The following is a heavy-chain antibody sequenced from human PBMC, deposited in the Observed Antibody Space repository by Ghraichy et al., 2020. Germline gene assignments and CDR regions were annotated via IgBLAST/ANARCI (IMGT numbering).Heavy chain of an antibody. CDR1: GFTFSAYA. J-gene: IGHJ4*02. CDR2: ISYDGSNK. CDR3: ARGDSHIRAYYYDTSGYLFV. D-gene: IGHD3-22*01. V-gene: IGHV3-30*04. Sequence: GESLNISCAASGFTFSAYAMHWVRQAPGKGLEWVAVISYDGSNKYYADSVKGRFTISRDNSKNTLYLQMNSLRAEDTAVYYCARGDSHIRAYYYDTSGYLFVWGQRPLGTVSS.